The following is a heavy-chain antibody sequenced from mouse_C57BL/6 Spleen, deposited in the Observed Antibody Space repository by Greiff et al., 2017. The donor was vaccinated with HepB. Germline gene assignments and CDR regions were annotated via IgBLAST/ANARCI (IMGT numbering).Heavy chain of an antibody. V-gene: IGHV1-15*01. D-gene: IGHD2-1*01. CDR2: IDPETGGT. CDR3: TRGGRLLVDY. Sequence: VQLQQSGAELVRPGASVTLSCKASGYTFTDYEMHWVKQTPVHGLEWIGAIDPETGGTAYNQKFKGKAILTADKSSSTAYMELRSLTSEDSAVYYCTRGGRLLVDYWGQGTTLTVSS. J-gene: IGHJ2*01. CDR1: GYTFTDYE.